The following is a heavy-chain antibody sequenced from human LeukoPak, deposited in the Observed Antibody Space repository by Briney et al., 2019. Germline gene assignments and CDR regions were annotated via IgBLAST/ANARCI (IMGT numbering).Heavy chain of an antibody. CDR3: ARGRLRVVTASYFDY. Sequence: SETLSHTCTVSGGSMSGDYWSWIRQPPGKGLEWIGYIYYSGSTNYNPSLKSRVTISVDTSKNQFSLKVSSVTAADTAVYYCARGRLRVVTASYFDYWGQGTLVTVSS. D-gene: IGHD2-21*02. CDR2: IYYSGST. V-gene: IGHV4-59*01. CDR1: GGSMSGDY. J-gene: IGHJ4*02.